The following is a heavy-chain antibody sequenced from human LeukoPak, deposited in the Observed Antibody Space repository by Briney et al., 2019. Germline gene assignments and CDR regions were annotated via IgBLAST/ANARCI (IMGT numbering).Heavy chain of an antibody. J-gene: IGHJ4*02. CDR2: IHPGNSET. CDR1: GYSFTSYW. Sequence: GESLKISCKGSGYSFTSYWIAWVRQMPGKGLEWMGIIHPGNSETTYNPSFKGHVTMSADKSISTAYLQWSSLEDTDTAKYYCARRLSTIAISAANDYWGQGTLVTVSS. CDR3: ARRLSTIAISAANDY. D-gene: IGHD6-13*01. V-gene: IGHV5-51*01.